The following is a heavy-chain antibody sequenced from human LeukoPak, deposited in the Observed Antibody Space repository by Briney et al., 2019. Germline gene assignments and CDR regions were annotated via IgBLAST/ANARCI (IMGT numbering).Heavy chain of an antibody. CDR1: GFTFSSYA. Sequence: GGSLRLSCAASGFTFSSYAMSWVRQAPGKGLEWVSAISGSGGNTYYADSVKGRFTISRDNSKNTLYLQMNSLRAEDTDVYYCAPWGRYYFDYWGQGTLVTVSS. CDR3: APWGRYYFDY. D-gene: IGHD3-16*01. J-gene: IGHJ4*02. CDR2: ISGSGGNT. V-gene: IGHV3-23*01.